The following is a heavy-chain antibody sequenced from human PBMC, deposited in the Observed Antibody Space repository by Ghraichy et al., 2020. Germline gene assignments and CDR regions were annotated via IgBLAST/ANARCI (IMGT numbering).Heavy chain of an antibody. J-gene: IGHJ6*02. CDR2: ISAYNGNT. Sequence: ASVKVSCKASGYTFTSYGISWVRQAPGQGLEWMGWISAYNGNTNYAQKLQGRVTMTTDTSTSTAYMELRSLRSDDTAVYYCARDGTIFGVADAYGMDVWGQGTTVTVSS. CDR1: GYTFTSYG. V-gene: IGHV1-18*01. CDR3: ARDGTIFGVADAYGMDV. D-gene: IGHD3-3*01.